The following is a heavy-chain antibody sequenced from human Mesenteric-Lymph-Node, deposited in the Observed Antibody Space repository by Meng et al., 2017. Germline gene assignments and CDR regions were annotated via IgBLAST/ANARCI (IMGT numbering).Heavy chain of an antibody. J-gene: IGHJ6*02. CDR1: GFTVSSNY. Sequence: GGSLRLSCAASGFTVSSNYMSWVRQAPGKGLEWVSSISSSSSYIYYADSVKGRFTISRDNAKSSLYLQMNSLRAEDTALYYCARGPNVDIVATIELYYYYGMDVWGQGTTVTVSS. CDR2: ISSSSSYI. D-gene: IGHD5-12*01. V-gene: IGHV3-21*04. CDR3: ARGPNVDIVATIELYYYYGMDV.